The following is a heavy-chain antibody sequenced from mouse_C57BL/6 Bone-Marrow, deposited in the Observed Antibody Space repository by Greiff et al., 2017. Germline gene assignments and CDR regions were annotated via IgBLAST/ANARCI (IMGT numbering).Heavy chain of an antibody. CDR2: ISNGGGST. CDR1: GFTFSDYY. CDR3: ARPFFYYAMDY. J-gene: IGHJ4*01. Sequence: EVQRVESGGGLVQPGGSLKLSCAASGFTFSDYYMYLVRQTPEKRLEWVAYISNGGGSTYYPDTVKGRFTISRDNAKNTLYLQMSRLKSEDTAMYYCARPFFYYAMDYWGQGTSVTVSS. V-gene: IGHV5-12*01.